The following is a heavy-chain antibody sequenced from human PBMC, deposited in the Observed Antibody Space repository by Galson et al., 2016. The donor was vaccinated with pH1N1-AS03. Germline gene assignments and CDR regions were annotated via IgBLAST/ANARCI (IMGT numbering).Heavy chain of an antibody. D-gene: IGHD3-22*01. CDR3: ARDGGYSSGWIDF. V-gene: IGHV3-21*01. CDR2: ISSSSRFI. J-gene: IGHJ4*02. Sequence: SLRLSCAASGFIFSNIGMNWVRQVPGKGPEWVAYISSSSRFIYYADAVQGRFTISKDSPKNSVYLHMNGLRADDTAVYYCARDGGYSSGWIDFWGQGTLVSVSS. CDR1: GFIFSNIG.